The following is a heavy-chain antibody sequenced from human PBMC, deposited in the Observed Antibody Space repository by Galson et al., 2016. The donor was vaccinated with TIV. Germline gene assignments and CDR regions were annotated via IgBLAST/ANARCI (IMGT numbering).Heavy chain of an antibody. V-gene: IGHV6-1*01. CDR1: GDSVSSNSGA. J-gene: IGHJ3*01. CDR2: TYHNSKWFN. Sequence: CAISGDSVSSNSGAWNWLRQSPSRGLEWLGRTYHNSKWFNDYATSVKSRIIIISDTSKNKVSLQINSVTPEDTAVYYCARFTWDLRAFEFWGQGTMVTVSS. CDR3: ARFTWDLRAFEF. D-gene: IGHD1-26*01.